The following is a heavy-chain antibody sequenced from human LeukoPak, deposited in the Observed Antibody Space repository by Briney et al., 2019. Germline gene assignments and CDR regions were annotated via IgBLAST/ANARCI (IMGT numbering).Heavy chain of an antibody. CDR2: IYGGGST. CDR1: GFIVSSNY. D-gene: IGHD6-19*01. V-gene: IGHV3-66*01. Sequence: PGGSVRLSCAASGFIVSSNYMSWVRQAPGKGLEWVSIIYGGGSTWYADSVKGRFTISRDNSKNTLYLQMNSLRAEDTAVYYCVKGSSVAGTIFGYWGQGTLVTVSS. J-gene: IGHJ4*02. CDR3: VKGSSVAGTIFGY.